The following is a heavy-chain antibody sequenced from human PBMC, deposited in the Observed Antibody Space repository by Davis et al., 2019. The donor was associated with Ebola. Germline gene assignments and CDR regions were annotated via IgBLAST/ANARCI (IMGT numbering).Heavy chain of an antibody. CDR1: GGTFSSYA. V-gene: IGHV1-69*04. CDR3: ARYCSGGSCYSYYYYGMDV. J-gene: IGHJ6*02. D-gene: IGHD2-15*01. CDR2: IIPILGIA. Sequence: AASVKVSCKASGGTFSSYAIGWVRQAPGQGLEWMGRIIPILGIANYAQKFQGRVTITADKSTSTAYMELSSLRSEDTAVYYCARYCSGGSCYSYYYYGMDVWGQGTTVTVSS.